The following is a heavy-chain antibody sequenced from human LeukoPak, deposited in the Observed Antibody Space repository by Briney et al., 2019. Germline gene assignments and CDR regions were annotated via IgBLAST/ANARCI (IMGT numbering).Heavy chain of an antibody. D-gene: IGHD6-13*01. Sequence: SETLSLTCTVSGGSISSYYWSWIRQPAGKGLEWIGRIYTSGSTNYNPSLKSRVTMSVDTSKNQFSLKLSSVTAADTAVYYRATYSSNQGAFDIWGQGTMVTVSS. V-gene: IGHV4-4*07. J-gene: IGHJ3*02. CDR3: ATYSSNQGAFDI. CDR2: IYTSGST. CDR1: GGSISSYY.